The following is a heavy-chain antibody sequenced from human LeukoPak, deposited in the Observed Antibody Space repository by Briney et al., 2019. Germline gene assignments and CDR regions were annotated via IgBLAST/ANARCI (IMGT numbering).Heavy chain of an antibody. CDR3: ARDVVAAAGTWDY. J-gene: IGHJ4*02. V-gene: IGHV4-4*07. D-gene: IGHD6-13*01. Sequence: PGGSLRLSCAASGFSLTTYGMSWVRQPPGKGLEWIGRIYTSGSTNYNPSLKSRVTMSVDTSKNQFSLKLSSVTAADTAVYYCARDVVAAAGTWDYWGQGTLVTVSS. CDR2: IYTSGST. CDR1: GFSLTTYG.